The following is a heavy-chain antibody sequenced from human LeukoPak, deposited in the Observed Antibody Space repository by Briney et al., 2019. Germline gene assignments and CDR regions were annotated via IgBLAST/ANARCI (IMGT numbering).Heavy chain of an antibody. CDR2: IIPIFGTA. D-gene: IGHD3-9*01. Sequence: ASVKVSCKASGDTFSSYAISWVRQAPGQGLEWMGGIIPIFGTANYAQKFQGRVTITTDESTSTAYMELSSLRSEDTAVYYCAREVLTGYYYYYYYMDVWGKGTTVTVSS. J-gene: IGHJ6*03. V-gene: IGHV1-69*05. CDR3: AREVLTGYYYYYYYMDV. CDR1: GDTFSSYA.